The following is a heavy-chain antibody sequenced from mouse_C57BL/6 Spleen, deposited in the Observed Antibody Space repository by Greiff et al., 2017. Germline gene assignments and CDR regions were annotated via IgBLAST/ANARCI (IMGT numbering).Heavy chain of an antibody. CDR2: IDPSDSYT. CDR3: AKGYDGTYRGFAY. V-gene: IGHV1-69*01. D-gene: IGHD1-1*02. J-gene: IGHJ3*01. CDR1: GYTFTSYW. Sequence: VQLQQPGAELVMPGASVKLSCKASGYTFTSYWMHWVKQRPGQGLEWIGEIDPSDSYTNYNQKFKGKSTLTVDKSSSTAYMQLSSLTSEDSAVYYGAKGYDGTYRGFAYWGQGALVTVAA.